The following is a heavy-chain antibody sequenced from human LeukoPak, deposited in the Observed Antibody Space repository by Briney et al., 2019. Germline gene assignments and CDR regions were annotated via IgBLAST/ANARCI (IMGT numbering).Heavy chain of an antibody. D-gene: IGHD3-10*01. J-gene: IGHJ4*02. Sequence: QPGGSLRLSCAASGFTFSSYSMNWVRQAPGKGLEWVSYISSSSGTIHYADSVKGRFTISRDNAKNSLYLQMNSLRAEDTAVYYCARVEQGSGIYYSVYWGQGTLVAVSS. CDR2: ISSSSGTI. V-gene: IGHV3-48*01. CDR1: GFTFSSYS. CDR3: ARVEQGSGIYYSVY.